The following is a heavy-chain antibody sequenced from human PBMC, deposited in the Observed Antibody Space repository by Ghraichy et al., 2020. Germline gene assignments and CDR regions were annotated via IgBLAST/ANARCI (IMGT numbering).Heavy chain of an antibody. Sequence: SETLSLTCTVSGGSISSYYWSWIRQPPGKGLEWIGYIYYSGSTNYNPSLKSRVTISVDTSKNQFSLKLSSVTAADTAVYYCARVDRTAARLLAFDIWGQGTMVTVSS. D-gene: IGHD6-6*01. V-gene: IGHV4-59*01. CDR1: GGSISSYY. CDR3: ARVDRTAARLLAFDI. CDR2: IYYSGST. J-gene: IGHJ3*02.